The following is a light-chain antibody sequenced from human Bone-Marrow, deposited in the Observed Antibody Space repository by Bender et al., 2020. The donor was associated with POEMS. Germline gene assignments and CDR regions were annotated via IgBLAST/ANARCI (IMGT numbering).Light chain of an antibody. CDR1: ISNIGAGFG. CDR3: QSYDSDFNGWV. J-gene: IGLJ3*02. V-gene: IGLV1-40*01. Sequence: QSVLTQPPSVSGAPGQRVTISCTGSISNIGAGFGVNWYQHLPGTAPKLLIYANINRPSEIPDRFSGSQSGTSASLAITGLQSGDEAAYFCQSYDSDFNGWVFGGGTKLTVL. CDR2: ANI.